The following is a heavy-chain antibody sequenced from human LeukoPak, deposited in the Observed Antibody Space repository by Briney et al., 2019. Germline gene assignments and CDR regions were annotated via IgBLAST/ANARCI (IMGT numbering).Heavy chain of an antibody. J-gene: IGHJ4*02. CDR3: ARGLSSGYYYADY. V-gene: IGHV1-3*01. D-gene: IGHD3-22*01. Sequence: ASVKVSCKASGYTFTSYAMHWVRQAPGQRLEWMGWINAGNGNTKYSQKFQGRVTITRDTSASTAYMELSSLRSEDMAVYYCARGLSSGYYYADYWGQGTLVTVPS. CDR1: GYTFTSYA. CDR2: INAGNGNT.